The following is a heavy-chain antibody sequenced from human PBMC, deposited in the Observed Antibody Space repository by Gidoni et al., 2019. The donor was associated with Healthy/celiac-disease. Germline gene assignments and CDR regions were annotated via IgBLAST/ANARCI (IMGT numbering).Heavy chain of an antibody. CDR1: GGSMSSYY. CDR3: ARGRTYSYY. Sequence: QVQLQESGPGLVKSSDTLSLTCIVSGGSMSSYYWTWLRQPPGTGLVWIGYIYSNGKLDYNPSLKSRITISVDTSRSQFSLKFNSVTAADAVVYYCARGRTYSYYWGQGTLVTVSS. J-gene: IGHJ4*02. D-gene: IGHD2-21*01. V-gene: IGHV4-59*07. CDR2: IYSNGKL.